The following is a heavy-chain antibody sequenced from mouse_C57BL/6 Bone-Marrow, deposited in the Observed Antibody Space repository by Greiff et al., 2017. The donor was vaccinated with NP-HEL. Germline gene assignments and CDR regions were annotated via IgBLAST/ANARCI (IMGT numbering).Heavy chain of an antibody. J-gene: IGHJ2*01. CDR2: INPGRGGT. Sequence: QVQLQQSGAELVRPGTSVKVSCKASGYAFTNYLIEWVKQRPGQGLEWIGVINPGRGGTNYNEKFKGKATLTADKSSSTASMQLSSLTSEASAVYVCARERILGYFDYGGQGTTLTVSS. V-gene: IGHV1-54*01. D-gene: IGHD4-1*01. CDR3: ARERILGYFDY. CDR1: GYAFTNYL.